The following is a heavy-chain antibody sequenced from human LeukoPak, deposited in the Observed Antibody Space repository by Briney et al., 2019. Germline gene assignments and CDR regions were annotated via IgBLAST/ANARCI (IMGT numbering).Heavy chain of an antibody. CDR3: AKLVVPAAIRGGAFDI. V-gene: IGHV3-23*01. CDR1: GITFSSYG. Sequence: GGSLRLSCAASGITFSSYGMSWVRQAPGKGLEWVSSISSTGGTTYYADSVKGRFTISRDNSKNTLYLQMNSLRAEDTAVYYCAKLVVPAAIRGGAFDIWGQGTMVTVSS. J-gene: IGHJ3*02. CDR2: ISSTGGTT. D-gene: IGHD2-2*01.